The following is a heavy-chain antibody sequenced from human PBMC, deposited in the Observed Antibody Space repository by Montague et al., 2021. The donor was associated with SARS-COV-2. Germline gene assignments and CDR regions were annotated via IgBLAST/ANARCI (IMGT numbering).Heavy chain of an antibody. CDR1: GFSLTTGGMC. J-gene: IGHJ4*02. CDR3: ARIHGGTSGSFDX. Sequence: VKPTQTLTLTCTFSGFSLTTGGMCVTWIRQPPGKALEWLAVVDWDDDKYYTSSLETRLAISKDTSRNQVVLTMTNMDPMDTGTYYCARIHGGTSGSFDXWGQGILVTVSS. D-gene: IGHD3-10*01. CDR2: VDWDDDK. V-gene: IGHV2-70*01.